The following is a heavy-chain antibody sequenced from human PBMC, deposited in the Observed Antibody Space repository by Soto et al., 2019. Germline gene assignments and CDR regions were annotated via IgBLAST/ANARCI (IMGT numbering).Heavy chain of an antibody. J-gene: IGHJ3*01. D-gene: IGHD1-26*01. CDR1: GFTFDDYA. Sequence: EMQLVESGGGLVQPGRSLRLSCAASGFTFDDYAMHWVRQPPGKGLEWFAAISWNSGIIEYADSVKGRFTISRDSAKNSLFLQMNSLKPEDTALCYCTKDFAWGGSHLNHAFDVWGQGTMVSVSS. V-gene: IGHV3-9*01. CDR2: ISWNSGII. CDR3: TKDFAWGGSHLNHAFDV.